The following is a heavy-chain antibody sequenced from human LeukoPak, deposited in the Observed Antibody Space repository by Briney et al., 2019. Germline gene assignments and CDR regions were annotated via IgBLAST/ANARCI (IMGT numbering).Heavy chain of an antibody. CDR3: AREAQGGYVFDY. Sequence: GASVTVSCKASGYSFTIYYMHWVRQAPGQGLEWMGIINPSGSSTTYAQKFQGRVTITADESTSTANMELSSLRSEDTAVYYCAREAQGGYVFDYWGQGTLVTVSS. J-gene: IGHJ4*02. V-gene: IGHV1-46*01. CDR1: GYSFTIYY. CDR2: INPSGSST. D-gene: IGHD3-16*01.